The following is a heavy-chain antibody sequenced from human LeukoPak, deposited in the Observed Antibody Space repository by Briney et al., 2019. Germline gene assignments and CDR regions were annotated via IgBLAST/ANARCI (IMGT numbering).Heavy chain of an antibody. CDR1: GGSVSSGSYY. V-gene: IGHV4-61*01. Sequence: SETLSLTCTVSGGSVSSGSYYWSWIRQPPGKGLEWIGEINHSGSTNYNPSLKSRVTISVDTSKNQFSLKLSSVTAADTAVYYCARRPAPSTWYFDLWGRGTLVTVSS. J-gene: IGHJ2*01. CDR2: INHSGST. CDR3: ARRPAPSTWYFDL. D-gene: IGHD2-2*01.